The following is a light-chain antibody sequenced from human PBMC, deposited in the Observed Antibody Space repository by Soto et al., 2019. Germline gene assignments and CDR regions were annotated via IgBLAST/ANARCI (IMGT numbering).Light chain of an antibody. CDR1: QSVGSN. CDR3: IHDYDYPLT. J-gene: IGKJ1*01. CDR2: GAY. Sequence: EIVLTQSPATLSLSPGERATLSCRASQSVGSNLAWYQQKPGQAPRLLIYGAYTRATGIQARFSGSGSGTEFTLTIRSLQPEDFATYYCIHDYDYPLTFGPGTKVDIK. V-gene: IGKV3-15*01.